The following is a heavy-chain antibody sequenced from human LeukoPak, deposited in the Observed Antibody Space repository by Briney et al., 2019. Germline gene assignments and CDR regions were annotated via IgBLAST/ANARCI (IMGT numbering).Heavy chain of an antibody. J-gene: IGHJ3*01. D-gene: IGHD5-12*01. CDR1: GYSFTRYW. CDR3: ARRVSSSGFDAFDV. V-gene: IGHV5-51*01. CDR2: IYPGDSDT. Sequence: GESLKISCKGSGYSFTRYWIGWVRQMPGKGLEWMGIIYPGDSDTTYSPSFQGQVTMSADKSISTAYLQWSSLKASDTAMYYCARRVSSSGFDAFDVWGQGTMVTVSS.